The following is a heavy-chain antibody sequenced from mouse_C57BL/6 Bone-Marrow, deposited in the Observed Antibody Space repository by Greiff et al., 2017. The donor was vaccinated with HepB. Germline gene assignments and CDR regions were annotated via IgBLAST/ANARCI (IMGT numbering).Heavy chain of an antibody. CDR3: ARSGLLRPALFAY. D-gene: IGHD1-2*01. V-gene: IGHV1-55*01. J-gene: IGHJ3*01. CDR2: IYPGSGST. Sequence: QVQLQQPGAELVKPGASVKMSCKASGYTFTSYWITWVKQRPGQGLEWIGDIYPGSGSTNYNEKFKSKATLTVDTSSSTAYMQLSSLTSEDSAVYYCARSGLLRPALFAYWGQGTLVTVSA. CDR1: GYTFTSYW.